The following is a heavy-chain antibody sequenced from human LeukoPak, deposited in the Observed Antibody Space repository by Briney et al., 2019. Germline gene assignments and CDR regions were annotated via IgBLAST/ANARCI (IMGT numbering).Heavy chain of an antibody. CDR2: INPNSGGT. J-gene: IGHJ4*02. D-gene: IGHD4-17*01. V-gene: IGHV1-2*02. Sequence: ASVTLSRTASGYTFTVYYMHWVRRAPGQGLVWMGGINPNSGGTNYAQKSQGRVTMTRGPSISTAYMELSRPRSADTAVYYCARGGGMTTGTDFDYWGQGTLVTVSS. CDR1: GYTFTVYY. CDR3: ARGGGMTTGTDFDY.